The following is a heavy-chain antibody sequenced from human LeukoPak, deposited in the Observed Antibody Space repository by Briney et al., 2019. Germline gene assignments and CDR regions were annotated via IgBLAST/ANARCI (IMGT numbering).Heavy chain of an antibody. CDR1: GFTFSSYG. CDR2: IRYDGSDK. J-gene: IGHJ4*02. CDR3: AKDLVPAAIPAGFDY. V-gene: IGHV3-30*02. Sequence: GGSLRLSCAASGFTFSSYGMHWVRQAPDKGLEWVAFIRYDGSDKYYADSVKGRFTISRDNSKNTLYLQMNSLRAEDTAVYYCAKDLVPAAIPAGFDYWGQGTLVTVSS. D-gene: IGHD2-2*01.